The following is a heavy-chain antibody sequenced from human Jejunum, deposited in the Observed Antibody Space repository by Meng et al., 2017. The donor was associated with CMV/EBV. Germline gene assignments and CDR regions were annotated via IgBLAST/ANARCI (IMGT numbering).Heavy chain of an antibody. CDR3: ARGYLSSSWSYDYYYGMDV. CDR1: TSDG. Sequence: TSDGISWVRKAHGQGLEWMGWISAYNGNTNYAQKLQGRVTMTTDTSTSTAYMELRSLRSDDTAVYYCARGYLSSSWSYDYYYGMDVWGQGTTVTVSS. V-gene: IGHV1-18*01. J-gene: IGHJ6*02. CDR2: ISAYNGNT. D-gene: IGHD6-13*01.